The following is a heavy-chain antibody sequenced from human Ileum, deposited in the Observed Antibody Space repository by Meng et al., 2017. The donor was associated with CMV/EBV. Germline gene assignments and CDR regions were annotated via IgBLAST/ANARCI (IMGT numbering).Heavy chain of an antibody. CDR1: GNTFTNFD. J-gene: IGHJ5*02. CDR2: MNANSGNT. D-gene: IGHD1-26*01. V-gene: IGHV1-8*01. Sequence: SYKASGNTFTNFDINWVRQAAGQGLEWIGWMNANSGNTGYAQKFQDRVTMTRNNSLNTAYMELSSLKSEDTAVYYCARGGGTGWFDPWGQGTLVTVSS. CDR3: ARGGGTGWFDP.